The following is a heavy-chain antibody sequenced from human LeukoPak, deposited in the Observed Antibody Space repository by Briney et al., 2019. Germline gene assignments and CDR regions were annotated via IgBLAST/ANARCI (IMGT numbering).Heavy chain of an antibody. CDR3: ARASGPHCSSTSCSQGENAFDI. D-gene: IGHD2-2*01. V-gene: IGHV4-4*07. Sequence: SETLSLTCTVSGGSISSYYWSWIRQPAGKGLEWIGRIYTSGSTNYNPSLKSRVTISVDTSKNQFSLKLSSVTAADTAVYYCARASGPHCSSTSCSQGENAFDIWGQGTMVTVSS. J-gene: IGHJ3*02. CDR2: IYTSGST. CDR1: GGSISSYY.